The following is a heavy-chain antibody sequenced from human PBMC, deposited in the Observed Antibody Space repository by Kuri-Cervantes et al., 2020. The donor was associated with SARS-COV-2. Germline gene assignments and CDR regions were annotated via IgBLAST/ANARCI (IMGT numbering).Heavy chain of an antibody. V-gene: IGHV3-30-3*01. CDR1: GFTFSSYE. CDR3: ARDANYGSRLPRKFDY. D-gene: IGHD5-12*01. CDR2: ISYDGSNK. J-gene: IGHJ4*02. Sequence: GGSLRLSCAASGFTFSSYEMNWVRQAPGKGLEWVAVISYDGSNKYYADSVKGRFTISRDNAKNSLYLQMNSLRDEDTAVYYCARDANYGSRLPRKFDYWGQGTLVTVSS.